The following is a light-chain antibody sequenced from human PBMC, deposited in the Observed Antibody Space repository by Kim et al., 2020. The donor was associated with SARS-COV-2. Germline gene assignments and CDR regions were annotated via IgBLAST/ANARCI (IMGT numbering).Light chain of an antibody. CDR1: SSDVGGYKF. CDR3: CSYAGNYIWV. J-gene: IGLJ3*02. CDR2: DVS. V-gene: IGLV2-11*01. Sequence: QSVPISCTGTSSDVGGYKFVSWYQQHPGKAPKLMIYDVSERPSGVPDRFSGSKSGNTASLTISGLQPEDEADYYCCSYAGNYIWVFGGGTQLTVL.